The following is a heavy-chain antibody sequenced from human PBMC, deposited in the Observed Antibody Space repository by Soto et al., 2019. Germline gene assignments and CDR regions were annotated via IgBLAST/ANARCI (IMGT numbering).Heavy chain of an antibody. V-gene: IGHV4-4*02. Sequence: SETLSLTCAVSGGSISSSNWWSWVRQPPGKGLERIGEIYHSGSTNYNPSLKSRVTISVDKSKNQFSLKLSSVTAADTAVYYCARRQQLGTYNWFDPWGQGTLVTVSS. CDR2: IYHSGST. J-gene: IGHJ5*02. D-gene: IGHD6-13*01. CDR3: ARRQQLGTYNWFDP. CDR1: GGSISSSNW.